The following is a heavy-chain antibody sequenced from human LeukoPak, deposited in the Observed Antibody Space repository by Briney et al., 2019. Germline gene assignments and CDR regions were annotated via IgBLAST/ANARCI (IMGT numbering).Heavy chain of an antibody. CDR1: GFNFDDYA. Sequence: GGSLTLSCAASGFNFDDYAMYWVRQAPGKGLQWVSLITWDGSTTYYADSVKGRFTVSRDNSKDSLVLQMSSLRAEDTALYYCANGDRNHYDLSDQDGPVHVPFENWGQGTLVTVSS. CDR2: ITWDGSTT. D-gene: IGHD3-3*01. CDR3: ANGDRNHYDLSDQDGPVHVPFEN. V-gene: IGHV3-43D*03. J-gene: IGHJ1*01.